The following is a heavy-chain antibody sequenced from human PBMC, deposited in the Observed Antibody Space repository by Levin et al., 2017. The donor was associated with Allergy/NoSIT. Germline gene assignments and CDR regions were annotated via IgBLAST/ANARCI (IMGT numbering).Heavy chain of an antibody. V-gene: IGHV1-69*13. CDR2: IIPIFGTA. J-gene: IGHJ4*02. Sequence: SVKVSCKASGGTFSSYAISWVRQAPGQGLEWMGGIIPIFGTANYAQKFQGRVTITADESTSTAYMELISLRSEDTAVYYCATYYYDSNELDFAETYYFDYWGQGTLVTVSS. CDR1: GGTFSSYA. D-gene: IGHD3-22*01. CDR3: ATYYYDSNELDFAETYYFDY.